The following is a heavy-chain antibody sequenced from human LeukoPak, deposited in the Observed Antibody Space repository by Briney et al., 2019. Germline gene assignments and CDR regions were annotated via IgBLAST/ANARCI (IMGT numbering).Heavy chain of an antibody. J-gene: IGHJ4*02. V-gene: IGHV3-21*01. CDR3: ARGMLVPGIPARPLDS. D-gene: IGHD2-21*02. CDR2: ISSGSEYI. Sequence: GGSLRLSCAASGSGFTLSPYSIYWVRQAPGKGLEWVACISSGSEYIYYADSVQGRFTIYRDNAENSVYLQMGSLRAEDAAVYYCARGMLVPGIPARPLDSWGQGTLVTVSS. CDR1: GSGFTLSPYS.